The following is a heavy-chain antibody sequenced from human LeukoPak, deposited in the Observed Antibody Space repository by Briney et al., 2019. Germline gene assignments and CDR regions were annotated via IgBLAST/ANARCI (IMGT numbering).Heavy chain of an antibody. CDR2: ISGSGGST. V-gene: IGHV3-23*01. D-gene: IGHD3-22*01. J-gene: IGHJ5*02. CDR3: AREVYYYDSSGYYYSS. Sequence: PGGSLRLSCAASGFTCSSYAMSWVRQAPGKGLEWGSAISGSGGSTYYADSVKGRFTISRDNSKNTLYLQMNSLRAEDTAVYYCAREVYYYDSSGYYYSSWGQGTLVTVSS. CDR1: GFTCSSYA.